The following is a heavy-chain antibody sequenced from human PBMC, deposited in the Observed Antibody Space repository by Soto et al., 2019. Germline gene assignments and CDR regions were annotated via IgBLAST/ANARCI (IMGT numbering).Heavy chain of an antibody. V-gene: IGHV6-1*01. D-gene: IGHD3-10*01. CDR1: GDSVSSNSAA. CDR3: ARELLWFGEHDAFDI. CDR2: TYYRSRWYN. Sequence: PSETLSLTCAISGDSVSSNSAAWNWIRQSPSRGLEWLGRTYYRSRWYNDYAVSVRSRITVNADTSKNQFSLHLNSVTPEDTAVYYCARELLWFGEHDAFDIWGQGTMVTVSS. J-gene: IGHJ3*02.